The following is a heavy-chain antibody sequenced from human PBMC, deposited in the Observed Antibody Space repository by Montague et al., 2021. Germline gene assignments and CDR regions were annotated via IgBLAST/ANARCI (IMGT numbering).Heavy chain of an antibody. D-gene: IGHD5-24*01. V-gene: IGHV3-23*01. CDR3: AKRMAIYKQLYYFDY. CDR2: IGDSGRNT. J-gene: IGHJ4*02. Sequence: SLRLSCAASGFTFGSSAMSWVRQAPGKGLEWVSSIGDSGRNTYYADSVKGRFIVSRDNSKNTLYLQMNSLSPEDTAVYYCAKRMAIYKQLYYFDYWGQGALVTVSS. CDR1: GFTFGSSA.